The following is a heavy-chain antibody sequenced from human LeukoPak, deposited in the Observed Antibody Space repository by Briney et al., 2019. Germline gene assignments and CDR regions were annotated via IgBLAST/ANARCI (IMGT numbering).Heavy chain of an antibody. D-gene: IGHD6-19*01. Sequence: PSETLSLTCTVSGGSISSSSYYWGWIRQPPGKGLEWIGSIYYSGSTYYNPSLKSRVTISVDTSKNQFSLKLSSVTAADTAVYYCARVSIAVAGTGFYYYGMDVWGQGTTVTVSS. CDR1: GGSISSSSYY. CDR2: IYYSGST. J-gene: IGHJ6*02. V-gene: IGHV4-39*07. CDR3: ARVSIAVAGTGFYYYGMDV.